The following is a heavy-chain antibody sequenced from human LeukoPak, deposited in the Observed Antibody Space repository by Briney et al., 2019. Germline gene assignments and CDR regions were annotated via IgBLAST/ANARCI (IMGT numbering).Heavy chain of an antibody. Sequence: GGSLRLSCAASGFTFISYGMHWVRQAPGKGLEWVSSISTSGGSTYYADSVKGRFTISRDNSKNTLYLQMNSLRAEDTAVYYCAKATGYLLWGQGTLVTVSS. D-gene: IGHD1-14*01. CDR1: GFTFISYG. CDR2: ISTSGGST. J-gene: IGHJ4*02. CDR3: AKATGYLL. V-gene: IGHV3-23*01.